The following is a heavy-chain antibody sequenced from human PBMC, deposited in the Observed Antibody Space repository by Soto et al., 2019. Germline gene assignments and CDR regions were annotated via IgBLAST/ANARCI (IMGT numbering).Heavy chain of an antibody. CDR1: GFSLSTSGVG. Sequence: QITLKESGPTLVKPTQTLTLTCTFSGFSLSTSGVGVGWIRQPPGKALEWLALIYWDDDKRYSPSLKSRLTITKDTSKTQVVLTMTNMDPVDTTTYYCAHWGDDYGDYEGWFDPWGQGTLVTVSS. CDR2: IYWDDDK. V-gene: IGHV2-5*02. J-gene: IGHJ5*02. CDR3: AHWGDDYGDYEGWFDP. D-gene: IGHD4-17*01.